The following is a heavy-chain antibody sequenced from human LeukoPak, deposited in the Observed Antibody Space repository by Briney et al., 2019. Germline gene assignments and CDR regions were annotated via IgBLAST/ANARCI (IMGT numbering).Heavy chain of an antibody. J-gene: IGHJ4*02. CDR3: AREPDYYDSSGLGNNFDY. V-gene: IGHV4-34*01. Sequence: GSLRLSCAASGFTFSSYGMRWIRQPPGKGLEWIGEINHSGSTNYNPSLKSRVTMSVDTSKNQFSLKLSSVTAADTAVYYCAREPDYYDSSGLGNNFDYWGQGTLVTVSS. CDR1: GFTFSSYG. CDR2: INHSGST. D-gene: IGHD3-22*01.